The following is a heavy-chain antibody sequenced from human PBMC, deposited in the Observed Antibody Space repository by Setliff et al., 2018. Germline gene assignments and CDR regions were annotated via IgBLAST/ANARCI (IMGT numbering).Heavy chain of an antibody. V-gene: IGHV1-3*01. CDR3: AREFTRYYNFWSAHRYYMDV. D-gene: IGHD3-3*01. CDR1: GYTFTSYA. J-gene: IGHJ6*03. Sequence: ASVKVSCKASGYTFTSYAMHWVRQAPGQRLEWMGWINAGNGNTKYSQKFQGRVTITRDTSASTAYMELSSPRSEDTAVYYCAREFTRYYNFWSAHRYYMDVWGKGTTVT. CDR2: INAGNGNT.